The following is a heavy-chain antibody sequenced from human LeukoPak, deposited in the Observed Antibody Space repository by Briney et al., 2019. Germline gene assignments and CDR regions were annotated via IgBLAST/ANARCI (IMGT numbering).Heavy chain of an antibody. J-gene: IGHJ4*02. CDR3: ATSGWWGYFDY. V-gene: IGHV3-66*01. Sequence: GGSLRLSCTAAGFTINNYAMSWVRQAPGKGLEWVSIIYSGGSTYYADSVRGRFTISRDNPKNTLYLLMNSLRAEDTAVYYCATSGWWGYFDYWGQGTLVTVSS. D-gene: IGHD6-19*01. CDR1: GFTINNYA. CDR2: IYSGGST.